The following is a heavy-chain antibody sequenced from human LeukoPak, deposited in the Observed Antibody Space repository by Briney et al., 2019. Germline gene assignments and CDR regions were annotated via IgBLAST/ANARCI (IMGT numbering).Heavy chain of an antibody. V-gene: IGHV3-23*01. CDR1: GGSFSGYY. Sequence: ETLSLTCAVYGGSFSGYYWSWIRQAPGKGLEWVSAISGSGGSTYYADSVKGRFTISRDNSKNTLYLQMNSLRAEDTAVYYCAKHLRPSSYSDFDYWGQGTLVTVSS. CDR3: AKHLRPSSYSDFDY. CDR2: ISGSGGST. D-gene: IGHD1-26*01. J-gene: IGHJ4*02.